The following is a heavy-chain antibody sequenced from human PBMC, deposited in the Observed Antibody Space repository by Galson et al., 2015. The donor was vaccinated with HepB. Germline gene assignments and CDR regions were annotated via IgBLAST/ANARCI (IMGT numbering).Heavy chain of an antibody. J-gene: IGHJ4*02. CDR2: ISYDGGNK. D-gene: IGHD3-22*01. V-gene: IGHV3-30*18. Sequence: SLRLSCAASGFTFSSYGMHWVRQAPGKGLEWVAVISYDGGNKYYADSVKGRFTISRDNSKNTLYLQMNSLRAEDTAVYYCAKGPGHYYDTLSWWGQGTLVTVSS. CDR1: GFTFSSYG. CDR3: AKGPGHYYDTLSW.